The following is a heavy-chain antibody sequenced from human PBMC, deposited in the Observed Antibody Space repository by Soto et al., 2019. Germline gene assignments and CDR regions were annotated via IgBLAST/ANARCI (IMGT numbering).Heavy chain of an antibody. D-gene: IGHD3-16*01. CDR3: AKDGGGGFIAGIDL. CDR2: IRGSGDTT. V-gene: IGHV3-23*01. CDR1: GFSISTFA. Sequence: EEQLLESGGGLVQPGGSLRLSCAASGFSISTFAMSWVRQAPGQRLEWVSAIRGSGDTTYYADSVKGRFTIFRDNSRNTIYLQMNSLRAEDTAIFYCAKDGGGGFIAGIDLWGQGTLVTVSS. J-gene: IGHJ5*02.